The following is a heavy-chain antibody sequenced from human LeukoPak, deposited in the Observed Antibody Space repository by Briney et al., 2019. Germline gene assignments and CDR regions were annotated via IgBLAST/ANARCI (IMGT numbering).Heavy chain of an antibody. J-gene: IGHJ3*02. CDR2: ITGSGNTK. CDR3: ARAICSRGSCYSLVTFDM. V-gene: IGHV3-48*03. Sequence: GGSLRLSCAASGFSFSAYEMVWVRQAPGMGLEWPSYITGSGNTKYYLDSVKGRFSISRDNAKNSLYLQMNSLRAEDTAIYYCARAICSRGSCYSLVTFDMWGQGAMVTVSS. D-gene: IGHD2-15*01. CDR1: GFSFSAYE.